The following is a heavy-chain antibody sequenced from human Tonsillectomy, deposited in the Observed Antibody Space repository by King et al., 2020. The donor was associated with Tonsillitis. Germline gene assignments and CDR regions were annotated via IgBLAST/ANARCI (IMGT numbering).Heavy chain of an antibody. V-gene: IGHV3-7*01. CDR3: ARDRVAAKGGMDV. CDR1: GFTFSSYW. D-gene: IGHD6-25*01. J-gene: IGHJ6*02. Sequence: VQLVQSGGGLVQPGGALRLSCAASGFTFSSYWMSWVRRAPGKGVEWVANIKQDGGEKYYVDSVEGRFTISRDNAKNSLYLQKNSLRAEATAVYYCARDRVAAKGGMDVWGQGTTVTVSS. CDR2: IKQDGGEK.